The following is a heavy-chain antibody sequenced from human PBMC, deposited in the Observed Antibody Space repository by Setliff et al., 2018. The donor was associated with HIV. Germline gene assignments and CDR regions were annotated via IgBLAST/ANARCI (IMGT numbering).Heavy chain of an antibody. CDR2: INPNSGGT. D-gene: IGHD6-19*01. J-gene: IGHJ4*01. V-gene: IGHV1-2*02. CDR1: GYTFTGYY. Sequence: ASVKVSCKASGYTFTGYYMHWVRQAPGQGLEWMGWINPNSGGTNYAQKLQGRVTMTRDTSTSTVYMDLRNLRSEDTAVYYCARNQGDSSGWYAGDYWGHGTLVTVSS. CDR3: ARNQGDSSGWYAGDY.